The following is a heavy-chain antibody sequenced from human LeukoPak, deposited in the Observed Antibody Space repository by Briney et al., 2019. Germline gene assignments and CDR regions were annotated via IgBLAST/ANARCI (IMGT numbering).Heavy chain of an antibody. J-gene: IGHJ6*03. V-gene: IGHV1-2*02. D-gene: IGHD6-6*01. CDR3: ARDYQQLVPFYYMDV. CDR1: GFTFTSSA. CDR2: INPNSGGT. Sequence: ASVKVSCKASGFTFTSSAMHWVRQAPGQGLEWMGWINPNSGGTNYAQKFRGRVTMTRDTSISTAYMELSRLRSDDTAVYYCARDYQQLVPFYYMDVWGKGTTVTVSS.